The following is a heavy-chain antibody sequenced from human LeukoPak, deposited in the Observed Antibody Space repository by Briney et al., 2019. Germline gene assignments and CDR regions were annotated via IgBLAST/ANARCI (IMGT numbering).Heavy chain of an antibody. D-gene: IGHD5-12*01. CDR1: GFTFSRYA. CDR3: AKAGSLATPTPYYFDY. J-gene: IGHJ4*02. CDR2: FSGSGDST. Sequence: GGSLRLSCAASGFTFSRYAMSWVRQAPGKGLEWVSTFSGSGDSTYYADSVKGRFTIFRDNSKNTLYLQMNSLRAEDTAVYYCAKAGSLATPTPYYFDYWGQGTLVTVSS. V-gene: IGHV3-23*01.